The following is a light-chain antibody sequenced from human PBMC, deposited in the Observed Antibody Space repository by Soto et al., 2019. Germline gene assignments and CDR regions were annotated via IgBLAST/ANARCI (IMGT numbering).Light chain of an antibody. CDR3: QQYGSSPRT. Sequence: EIVLTQSPGTLSLSPGERATLSCRASQSVSSSYLAWYQQKPGQAPRLLIYGASSRATGIPDRFSGSGSGIDFTLTISRLEPEDFAVYYCQQYGSSPRTFGQGTKLETK. CDR1: QSVSSSY. J-gene: IGKJ2*01. CDR2: GAS. V-gene: IGKV3-20*01.